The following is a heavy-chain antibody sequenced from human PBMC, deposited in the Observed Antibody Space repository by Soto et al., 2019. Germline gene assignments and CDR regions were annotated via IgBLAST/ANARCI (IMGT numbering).Heavy chain of an antibody. CDR3: TGAVDWGRFHFDY. CDR1: GFTFGDYA. V-gene: IGHV3-49*03. Sequence: GGSLRLSCTASGFTFGDYAMSWFRQAPGKGLEWVGFIRSKAYGGTTEYAASVKGRFTISRDDSKSIAYLQMNSLKTEDTAVYYCTGAVDWGRFHFDYWGQGTLVTVSS. D-gene: IGHD7-27*01. CDR2: IRSKAYGGTT. J-gene: IGHJ4*02.